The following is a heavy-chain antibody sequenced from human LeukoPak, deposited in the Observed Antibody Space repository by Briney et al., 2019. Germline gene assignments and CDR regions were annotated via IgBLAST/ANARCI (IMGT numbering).Heavy chain of an antibody. J-gene: IGHJ6*02. CDR3: AREGYYYGSGSSRHYGMDV. CDR2: ISSASSHI. CDR1: GFTFTNFD. Sequence: GGSLRLSCTASGFTFTNFDMAWVRQAPGKGLEWVSSISSASSHIDYAESLKGRFTISRDNAQNSLYLQMNSLRAEDTAVYYCAREGYYYGSGSSRHYGMDVWGQGTTVTVSS. D-gene: IGHD3-10*01. V-gene: IGHV3-21*01.